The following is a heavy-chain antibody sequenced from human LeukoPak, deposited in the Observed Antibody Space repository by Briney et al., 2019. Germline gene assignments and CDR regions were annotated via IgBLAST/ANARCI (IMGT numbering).Heavy chain of an antibody. V-gene: IGHV4-34*01. CDR3: ARLTYYDYVRGSYRQKYFDY. CDR1: GGSFSGYY. CDR2: INHSGST. Sequence: PSETLSLTCAVYGGSFSGYYWSWIRQPPGKGLEWIGEINHSGSTNYNPSLKSRVTISVDTSKNQFSLKLSSVTAADTAVYYCARLTYYDYVRGSYRQKYFDYWGQGTLVTVSS. D-gene: IGHD3-16*02. J-gene: IGHJ4*02.